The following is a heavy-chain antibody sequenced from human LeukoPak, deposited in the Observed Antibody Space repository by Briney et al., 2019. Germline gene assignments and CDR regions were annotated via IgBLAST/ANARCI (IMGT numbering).Heavy chain of an antibody. CDR2: FDPEDGET. CDR1: GYTLTELS. D-gene: IGHD2-15*01. J-gene: IGHJ4*02. V-gene: IGHV1-24*01. CDR3: ATAPWDCSGGSCDRYYFDY. Sequence: ASVKLSCKVSGYTLTELSMHWVRQAPGKGLEWMGGFDPEDGETIYAQKFQGRVTMTEDTSTDTAYMELSSLRSEDTAVYYCATAPWDCSGGSCDRYYFDYWGQGTLVTVSS.